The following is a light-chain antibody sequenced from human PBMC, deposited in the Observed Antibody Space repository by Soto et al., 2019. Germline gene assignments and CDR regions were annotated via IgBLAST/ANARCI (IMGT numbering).Light chain of an antibody. CDR2: DTS. V-gene: IGKV3-15*01. Sequence: EIVMTQSPATLSVSAGERATLSCRASQSVTSNLAWYEQRPGQAPRLLIYDTSTRATGIPARISGSGSGTEFNLTISSLQSEDFAVYYCQQYNKWPLTFGGGTKVDIK. CDR3: QQYNKWPLT. CDR1: QSVTSN. J-gene: IGKJ4*01.